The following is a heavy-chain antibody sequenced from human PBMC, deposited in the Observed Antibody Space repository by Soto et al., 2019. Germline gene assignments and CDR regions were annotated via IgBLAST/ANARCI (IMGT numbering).Heavy chain of an antibody. CDR1: GYTFTSYG. J-gene: IGHJ4*02. CDR2: ISAHNDNT. V-gene: IGHV1-18*01. CDR3: ARGRYGDY. D-gene: IGHD1-1*01. Sequence: QVHLVQSGAEVRKPGASVKVSCKGSGYTFTSYGIAWVRQAPGQGLEWMGWISAHNDNTNYAQKVQGRVTVTRDTSTGTAYMERRNLRSDDTAVYYWARGRYGDYWGQGALVTVSS.